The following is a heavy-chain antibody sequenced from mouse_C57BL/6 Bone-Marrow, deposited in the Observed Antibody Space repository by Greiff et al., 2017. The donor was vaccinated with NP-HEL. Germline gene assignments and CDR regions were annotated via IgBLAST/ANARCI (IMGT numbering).Heavy chain of an antibody. Sequence: DVKLVESGGGLVKPGGSLKLSCAASGFTFSDYGMHWVRQAPEKGLEWVAYISSGSSTIYSAYTVKGRFTISSDNAKNTLFLQMTSLRSEDTAMYYCARDYYGSSYVFDYWGQGTTLTVSS. D-gene: IGHD1-1*01. CDR3: ARDYYGSSYVFDY. V-gene: IGHV5-17*01. J-gene: IGHJ2*01. CDR2: ISSGSSTI. CDR1: GFTFSDYG.